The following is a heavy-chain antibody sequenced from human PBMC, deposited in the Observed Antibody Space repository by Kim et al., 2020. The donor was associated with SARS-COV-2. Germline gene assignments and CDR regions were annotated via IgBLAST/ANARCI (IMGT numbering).Heavy chain of an antibody. CDR1: GYTFTSYY. CDR3: ARVGYYYDSSGYLPTYYFDY. Sequence: ASVKVSCKASGYTFTSYYMHWVRQAPGQGLEWMGIINPSGGSTSYAQKFQGRVTMTRDTSTSTVYMELSSLRSEETAVYYCARVGYYYDSSGYLPTYYFDYWGQGTLVTVSS. CDR2: INPSGGST. J-gene: IGHJ4*02. D-gene: IGHD3-22*01. V-gene: IGHV1-46*01.